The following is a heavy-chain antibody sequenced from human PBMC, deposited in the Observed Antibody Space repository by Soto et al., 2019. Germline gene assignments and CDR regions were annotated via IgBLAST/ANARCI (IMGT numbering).Heavy chain of an antibody. V-gene: IGHV3-9*01. D-gene: IGHD2-15*01. J-gene: IGHJ4*02. CDR3: AKDRWDCSGGSCYSRYFDY. Sequence: EVQLVESGGNLVQPGRSLRLPCAASGFTFDDYAMHWVRQAPGKGLEWVSGISWNSGSIDYADSVKGRFTISRDNAKNSLYLQMNSLRAEDTALYYCAKDRWDCSGGSCYSRYFDYWGQGTLVTVSS. CDR1: GFTFDDYA. CDR2: ISWNSGSI.